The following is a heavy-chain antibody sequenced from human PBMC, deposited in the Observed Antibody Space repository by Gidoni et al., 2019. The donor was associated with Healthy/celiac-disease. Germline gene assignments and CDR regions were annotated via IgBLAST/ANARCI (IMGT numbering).Heavy chain of an antibody. V-gene: IGHV3-9*01. D-gene: IGHD2-2*01. CDR3: AKDGLREVPAANGYYYGMDV. Sequence: EVQLVESGGGLVQPGRSLRLSCAASGFTFDDYAMHWVRQAPGKGLEWVSGISWNSGSIGYADSVKGRFTISRDNAKNSLYLQMNSLRAEDTALYYCAKDGLREVPAANGYYYGMDVWGQGTTVTVSS. CDR2: ISWNSGSI. J-gene: IGHJ6*02. CDR1: GFTFDDYA.